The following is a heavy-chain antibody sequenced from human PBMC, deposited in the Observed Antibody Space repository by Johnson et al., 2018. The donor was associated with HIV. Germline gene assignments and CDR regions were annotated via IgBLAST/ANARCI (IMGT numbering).Heavy chain of an antibody. V-gene: IGHV3-66*01. CDR2: LHSGGST. Sequence: VQLVESGGGLVQPGGSLRLSCVVSGFTVSSNYMSWVRQAPGKGLEWVSVLHSGGSTSYADSVKGRFTISRDNSNNTLHLQMNSLRPEDTAVYYGARDLARRGGAAFDIWGQGTMVTVSS. D-gene: IGHD1-26*01. J-gene: IGHJ3*02. CDR3: ARDLARRGGAAFDI. CDR1: GFTVSSNY.